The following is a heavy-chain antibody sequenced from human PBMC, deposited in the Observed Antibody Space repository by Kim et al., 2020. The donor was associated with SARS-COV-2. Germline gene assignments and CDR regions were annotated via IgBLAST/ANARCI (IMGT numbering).Heavy chain of an antibody. D-gene: IGHD6-13*01. J-gene: IGHJ4*02. V-gene: IGHV4-34*01. CDR1: GGSFSGYY. CDR2: INHSGST. Sequence: SETLSLTCAVYGGSFSGYYWSWIRQPPGKGLEWIGEINHSGSTNYNPSLKSRVTISVDTSKNQFSLKLSSVTAADTAVYYCARESGKPARSRKTQQLAPTPLDYWGQGTLVTVSS. CDR3: ARESGKPARSRKTQQLAPTPLDY.